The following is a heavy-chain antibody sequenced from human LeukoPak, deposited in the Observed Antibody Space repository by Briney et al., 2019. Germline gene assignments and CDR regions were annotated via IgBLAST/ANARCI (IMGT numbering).Heavy chain of an antibody. D-gene: IGHD4-17*01. J-gene: IGHJ4*02. CDR1: GFTVSSNY. V-gene: IGHV3-53*01. Sequence: GGSLRLSCAASGFTVSSNYMSWVRQAPGKGLEWVSVIYSGGSTYYADSVKGRFTFSRDNSKNTLYLQMNSLRAEDTAVYYCATPGNDYGDPSRPFDYWGQGTLVTVSS. CDR2: IYSGGST. CDR3: ATPGNDYGDPSRPFDY.